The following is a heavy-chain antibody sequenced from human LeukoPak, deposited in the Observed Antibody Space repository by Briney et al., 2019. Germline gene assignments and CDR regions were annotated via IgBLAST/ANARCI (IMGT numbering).Heavy chain of an antibody. CDR1: GFTFSTYW. Sequence: GGSLRLSCAASGFTFSTYWMGWVRQAPGKGLEWVAKIKPDGSEKDHVDSVKGRFTISRDNAKNSLYLQLNSLRAEDTAVYYCARSRFYFDYWGQGTLVTVSS. V-gene: IGHV3-7*01. J-gene: IGHJ4*02. CDR3: ARSRFYFDY. CDR2: IKPDGSEK.